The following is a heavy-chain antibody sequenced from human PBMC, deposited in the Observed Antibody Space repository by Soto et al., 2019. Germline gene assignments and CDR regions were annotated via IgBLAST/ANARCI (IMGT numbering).Heavy chain of an antibody. Sequence: SETLSLTCSVSGGSISSYYWSWIRQPPGKGLEWIGYIDYSGSTNYNPSLKSRVTISVDTSKNQFSLKLRFVTAADTAVYYCARDIAAAGTYSYALDVWGQGTTVTVSS. CDR3: ARDIAAAGTYSYALDV. CDR2: IDYSGST. V-gene: IGHV4-59*01. D-gene: IGHD6-13*01. J-gene: IGHJ6*02. CDR1: GGSISSYY.